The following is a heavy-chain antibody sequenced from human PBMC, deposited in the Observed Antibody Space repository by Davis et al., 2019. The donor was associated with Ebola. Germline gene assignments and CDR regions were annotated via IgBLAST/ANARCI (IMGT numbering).Heavy chain of an antibody. CDR1: GFIFRSYV. V-gene: IGHV3-7*01. CDR2: IKTDGSEE. J-gene: IGHJ4*02. Sequence: GGSLRLSCAASGFIFRSYVMSWVRQAPGKGLEWVANIKTDGSEEHYVDSVKGRFTMSRDNAKNSLYLQLDSLRDEDTAVYYCARWGLRGNYDSWSGSDYYFDYWGQGTLVIVSS. D-gene: IGHD3-3*01. CDR3: ARWGLRGNYDSWSGSDYYFDY.